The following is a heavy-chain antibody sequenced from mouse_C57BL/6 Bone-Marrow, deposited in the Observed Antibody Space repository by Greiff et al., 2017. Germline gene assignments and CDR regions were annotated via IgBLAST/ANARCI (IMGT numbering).Heavy chain of an antibody. CDR1: GYTFTDYY. CDR2: IYPGSGNT. D-gene: IGHD1-1*01. J-gene: IGHJ3*01. CDR3: ARNYGSSLAWFAY. Sequence: VHLVESGAELVRPGASVKLSCKASGYTFTDYYINWVKQRPGQGLEWIARIYPGSGNTYYNEKFKGKATLTAEKSSSTAYMQLSSLTSEDSAVYFCARNYGSSLAWFAYWGQGTLVTVSA. V-gene: IGHV1-76*01.